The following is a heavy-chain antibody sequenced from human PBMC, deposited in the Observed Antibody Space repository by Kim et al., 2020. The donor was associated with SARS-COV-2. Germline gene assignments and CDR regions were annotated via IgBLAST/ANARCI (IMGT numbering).Heavy chain of an antibody. CDR3: ARDMARIAAAVYWYFDL. Sequence: VKGRYTIPRDNAKNSLYRQMNSLRAEDTAVYYCARDMARIAAAVYWYFDLWGRGTLVTVSS. V-gene: IGHV3-11*06. D-gene: IGHD6-13*01. J-gene: IGHJ2*01.